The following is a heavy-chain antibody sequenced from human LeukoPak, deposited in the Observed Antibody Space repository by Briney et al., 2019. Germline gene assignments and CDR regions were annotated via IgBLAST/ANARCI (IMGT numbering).Heavy chain of an antibody. D-gene: IGHD3-3*01. CDR2: INPNSGDT. J-gene: IGHJ3*02. V-gene: IGHV1-2*02. CDR1: GYTFTGYY. CDR3: ARGDYDFWSGYWHDAFDI. Sequence: ASAKVSCKASGYTFTGYYMHWVRQAPGQGLEWMGWINPNSGDTNYAQKFQGRVTMTRDTSISTAYMELSGLRSDDTAVYYCARGDYDFWSGYWHDAFDIWGQGTMVTVSS.